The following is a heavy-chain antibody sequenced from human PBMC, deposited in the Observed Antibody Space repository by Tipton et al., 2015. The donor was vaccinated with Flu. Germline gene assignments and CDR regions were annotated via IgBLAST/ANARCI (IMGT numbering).Heavy chain of an antibody. CDR1: GFTFSDYY. CDR3: ARGSGGRRYFACSPRGYFDY. CDR2: ISSSGSTI. D-gene: IGHD3-9*01. V-gene: IGHV3-11*01. J-gene: IGHJ4*02. Sequence: SGFTFSDYYMSWIRQAPGKGLEWVSYISSSGSTIYYADSVKGRFTISRDNAKNSLYLQMNSLRAEDTAVYYCARGSGGRRYFACSPRGYFDYWGQGTLVTVSS.